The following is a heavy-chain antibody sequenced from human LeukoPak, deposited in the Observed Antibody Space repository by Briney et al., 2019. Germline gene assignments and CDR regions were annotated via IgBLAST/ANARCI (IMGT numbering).Heavy chain of an antibody. CDR3: ATERGIVGASVGFDY. Sequence: ASVKVSCKASGYTFTGFYMYWVRQAPGQGLEWVGWINPHSGGTNYAQKFQGRVSMTRDTSISTAYMELSRLKSDDTAVYYCATERGIVGASVGFDYWGQGTLVTVSS. CDR1: GYTFTGFY. J-gene: IGHJ4*02. V-gene: IGHV1-2*02. D-gene: IGHD1-26*01. CDR2: INPHSGGT.